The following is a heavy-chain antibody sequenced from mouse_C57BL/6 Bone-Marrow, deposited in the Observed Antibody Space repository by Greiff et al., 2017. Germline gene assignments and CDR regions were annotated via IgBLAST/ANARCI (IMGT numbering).Heavy chain of an antibody. CDR1: GFNIKDYY. Sequence: VQLQQSGAELVRPGASVKLSCTASGFNIKDYYMHWVKQRPEQGLEWIGRIDPEDGATEYAPKFQGKATMTADTSSNTAYLQLSSLTSEETAVYYCTTWGITTLVASWFAYWGQGTLVTVSA. V-gene: IGHV14-1*01. D-gene: IGHD1-1*01. J-gene: IGHJ3*01. CDR2: IDPEDGAT. CDR3: TTWGITTLVASWFAY.